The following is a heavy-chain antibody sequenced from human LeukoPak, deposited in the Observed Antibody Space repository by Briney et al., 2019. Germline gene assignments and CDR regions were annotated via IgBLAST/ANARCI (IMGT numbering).Heavy chain of an antibody. CDR1: GYSFTNYW. Sequence: GESLKISCKASGYSFTNYWIAWVRQMPGKGLEWMGMISPGDSDIRYSPSFQGQVSMSADKSISTAYLQWSSLRSSDTAIYYCARVYGSGSYYNGFAYWGQGTLVTVSS. CDR2: ISPGDSDI. J-gene: IGHJ4*02. CDR3: ARVYGSGSYYNGFAY. D-gene: IGHD3-10*01. V-gene: IGHV5-51*01.